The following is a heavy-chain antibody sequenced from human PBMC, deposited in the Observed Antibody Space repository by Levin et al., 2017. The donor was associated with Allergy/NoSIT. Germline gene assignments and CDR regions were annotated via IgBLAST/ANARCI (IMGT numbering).Heavy chain of an antibody. V-gene: IGHV3-30-3*01. Sequence: GESLKISCAASGFTFSSYAMHWVRQAPGKGLEWVAVISYDGSNKYYADSVKGRFTITRDNSKNTLYLQMNSLRAEDTAVYYCAREPGYSSGCFDYWGQGTLVTVSS. CDR1: GFTFSSYA. D-gene: IGHD6-19*01. J-gene: IGHJ4*02. CDR2: ISYDGSNK. CDR3: AREPGYSSGCFDY.